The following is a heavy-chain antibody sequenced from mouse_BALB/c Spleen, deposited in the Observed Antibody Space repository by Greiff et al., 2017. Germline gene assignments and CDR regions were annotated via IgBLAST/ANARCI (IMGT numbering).Heavy chain of an antibody. J-gene: IGHJ2*01. CDR2: IWTGGGT. CDR1: GFSLTSYD. CDR3: VRAPQYGVYYFDY. D-gene: IGHD1-1*01. Sequence: VQGVESGPGLVAPSQSLSITCTVSGFSLTSYDISWIRQPPGKGLEWLGVIWTGGGTNYNSAFMSRLSISKDNSKSQVFLKMNSLQTDDTAIYYCVRAPQYGVYYFDYWGQGTTLTVSS. V-gene: IGHV2-9-2*01.